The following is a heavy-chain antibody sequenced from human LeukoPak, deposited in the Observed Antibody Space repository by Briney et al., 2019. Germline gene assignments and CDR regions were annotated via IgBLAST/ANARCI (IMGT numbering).Heavy chain of an antibody. D-gene: IGHD3-10*01. J-gene: IGHJ4*02. CDR2: IYYSGST. CDR3: ARASADYYGSGSTPFDY. V-gene: IGHV4-59*01. Sequence: SETLSLTCTVSGGSISSYYWSWIRQPPGKGLEWSGYIYYSGSTNYNPSLKSRVTISVDTSKNQFSLKLSSVTAADTAVYYCARASADYYGSGSTPFDYWGQGTLVTVSS. CDR1: GGSISSYY.